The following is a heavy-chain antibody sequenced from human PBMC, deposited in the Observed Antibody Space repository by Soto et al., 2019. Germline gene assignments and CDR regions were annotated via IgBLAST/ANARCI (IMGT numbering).Heavy chain of an antibody. CDR3: AREKVGATIGYY. CDR1: GGSFSGYD. D-gene: IGHD1-26*01. Sequence: SETLSLTSAVDGGSFSGYDWSWIRQPTGKGLEWIGEINHSGSTNYNPSLKSRVTISVDTSKNQFSLKLSSVTAADTAVYYCAREKVGATIGYYWGQGTLVTVSS. J-gene: IGHJ4*02. CDR2: INHSGST. V-gene: IGHV4-34*01.